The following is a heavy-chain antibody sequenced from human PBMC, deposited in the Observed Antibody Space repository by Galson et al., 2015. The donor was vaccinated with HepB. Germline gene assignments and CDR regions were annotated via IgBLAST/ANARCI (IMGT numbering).Heavy chain of an antibody. Sequence: SLRLSCAASGFTFSSYCMHWVRQAPGKGPVWVARVSSDGSSISYADSVKGRFTTSRDNAKNTLYLQMNSLRAEDTAVYYCARLIHFPGICGDYWGQGTLVTVSS. CDR3: ARLIHFPGICGDY. J-gene: IGHJ4*02. CDR2: VSSDGSSI. V-gene: IGHV3-74*01. D-gene: IGHD3-10*01. CDR1: GFTFSSYC.